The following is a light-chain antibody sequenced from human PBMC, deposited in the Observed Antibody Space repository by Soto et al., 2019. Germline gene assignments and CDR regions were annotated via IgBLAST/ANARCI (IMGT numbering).Light chain of an antibody. V-gene: IGKV3-15*01. CDR3: QQYNNWPPYT. CDR2: AAS. CDR1: QSVNSN. Sequence: EVVMTQSPATLSVSPGERATLSCRASQSVNSNLAWYQQKPGQAPRLLIYAASTRATGIPARFSGSGSGTEFTLTISSLQSEDFAVYYCQQYNNWPPYTFGQGTNLEIK. J-gene: IGKJ2*01.